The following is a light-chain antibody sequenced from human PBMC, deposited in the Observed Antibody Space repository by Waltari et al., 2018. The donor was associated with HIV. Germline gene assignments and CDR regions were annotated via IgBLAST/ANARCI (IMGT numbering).Light chain of an antibody. CDR2: KAS. CDR3: QQYNDYALT. Sequence: DIQMTQSPSTLSAFVGDRVTITCRASQSITGWLAWYQQKPGKAPNLLIYKASDLESGVPSRFSGSGYETEFTLTISSLQPDDSATYYCQQYNDYALTFGGGTKVEIK. V-gene: IGKV1-5*03. J-gene: IGKJ4*02. CDR1: QSITGW.